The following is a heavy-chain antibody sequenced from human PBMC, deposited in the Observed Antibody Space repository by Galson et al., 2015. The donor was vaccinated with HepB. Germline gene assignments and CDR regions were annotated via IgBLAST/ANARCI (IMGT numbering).Heavy chain of an antibody. CDR2: IDPSDSYT. J-gene: IGHJ3*02. CDR3: AVQLWSTDAFDI. V-gene: IGHV5-10-1*01. CDR1: GYSFTSYW. D-gene: IGHD5-18*01. Sequence: QSGAEVKKPGESLRISCMGSGYSFTSYWISWVRQMPGKGLEWMGRIDPSDSYTNYSPSFQGHVTISADKSISTAYLQWSSLKASDTAMYYCAVQLWSTDAFDIWGQGTMVTVSS.